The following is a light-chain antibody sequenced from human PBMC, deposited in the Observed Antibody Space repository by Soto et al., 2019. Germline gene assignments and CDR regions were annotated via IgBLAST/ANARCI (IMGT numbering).Light chain of an antibody. J-gene: IGLJ2*01. Sequence: QSALTQPPSAAGSPGQSVTISCTGTSSDVGGYNYVCWYQQYPGKAPKLMIYDVSKRPSGVADRFSCSKLGNTASLTVSGLQAEDEADYYCRSYAGGNVVVFGGGTKLTVL. CDR1: SSDVGGYNY. CDR3: RSYAGGNVVV. V-gene: IGLV2-8*01. CDR2: DVS.